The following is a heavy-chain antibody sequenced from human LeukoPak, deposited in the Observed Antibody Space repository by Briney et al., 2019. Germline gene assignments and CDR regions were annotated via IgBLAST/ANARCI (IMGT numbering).Heavy chain of an antibody. CDR2: ISWNSGSI. V-gene: IGHV3-9*01. J-gene: IGHJ3*01. Sequence: QPGRSLRLSCAASGFTFDDYAMHWVRQAPGKGLEWVSGISWNSGSIGYADSVKGRFTISRDNAKNSLYLQMNSLRAEDTAVYYCARVTRSGPNYDFGSWGQGTMVTVSS. CDR3: ARVTRSGPNYDFGS. CDR1: GFTFDDYA. D-gene: IGHD3-3*01.